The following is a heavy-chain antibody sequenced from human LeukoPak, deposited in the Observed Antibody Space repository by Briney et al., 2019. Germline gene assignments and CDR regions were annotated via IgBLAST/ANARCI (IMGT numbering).Heavy chain of an antibody. CDR2: NNPNSGGT. CDR3: ARVSKVVTAIAFDY. J-gene: IGHJ4*02. CDR1: GYTFTGYY. D-gene: IGHD2-21*02. Sequence: ASVKVSCKASGYTFTGYYMHWVRQAPGQGLEWMGWNNPNSGGTNYAQKFQGRVTMTRDTSISTAYMELSRLRSDDTAVYYCARVSKVVTAIAFDYWGQGTLVTVSS. V-gene: IGHV1-2*02.